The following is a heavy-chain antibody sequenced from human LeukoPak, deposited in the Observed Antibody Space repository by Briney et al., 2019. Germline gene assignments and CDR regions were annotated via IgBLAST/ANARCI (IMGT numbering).Heavy chain of an antibody. CDR3: AKQAGHYDSSGPGSYFDY. Sequence: PGGSLRLFCAASGFTFSSHGMNWVRQAPGKGLEWVSGVNNDGSIPAYADSVKGRFTISRDNAKNTLYLQMNSLRAEDTAVYYCAKQAGHYDSSGPGSYFDYWGQGTLVTVSS. D-gene: IGHD3-22*01. CDR1: GFTFSSHG. J-gene: IGHJ4*02. CDR2: VNNDGSIP. V-gene: IGHV3-23*01.